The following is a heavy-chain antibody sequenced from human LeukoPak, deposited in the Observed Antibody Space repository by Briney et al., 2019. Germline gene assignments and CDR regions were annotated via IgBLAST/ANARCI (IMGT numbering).Heavy chain of an antibody. CDR1: GGTFRSYA. CDR3: AGKPTSGSYDY. Sequence: ASVNVSCKASGGTFRSYAISWVRQAPGQGLEWMGGIIPIFGTANYAQKFQGRVTITADESTSTAYMELSSLRSEDTAVYYCAGKPTSGSYDYWGQGTLVTVSS. D-gene: IGHD1-26*01. J-gene: IGHJ4*02. CDR2: IIPIFGTA. V-gene: IGHV1-69*13.